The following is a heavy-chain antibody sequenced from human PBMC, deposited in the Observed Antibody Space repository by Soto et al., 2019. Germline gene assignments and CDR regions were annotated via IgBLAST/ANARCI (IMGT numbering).Heavy chain of an antibody. CDR3: AADSIGVYYYDISGYYLYGMDV. CDR1: GFTFTSSA. CDR2: IVVGSGNT. J-gene: IGHJ6*02. D-gene: IGHD3-22*01. V-gene: IGHV1-58*01. Sequence: SVKVSFKASGFTFTSSAVQWVRQARGQRLEWIGWIVVGSGNTNYVQKFQERVTITRDMSTSTAYMELSSLRAEDTAVYYCAADSIGVYYYDISGYYLYGMDVWGQGTTVTVSS.